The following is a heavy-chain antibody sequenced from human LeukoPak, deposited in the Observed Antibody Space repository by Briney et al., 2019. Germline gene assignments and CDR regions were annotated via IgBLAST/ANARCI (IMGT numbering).Heavy chain of an antibody. V-gene: IGHV1-46*01. D-gene: IGHD3-3*01. CDR2: INPSGGST. Sequence: GASVKVSCKASGYTCASYYMHWVRQAPGPGLEWMGIINPSGGSTSYAQKFQGRGTMSRDISTSTVYMELSSLRSEDTAVYYCASSYYDFWSGYYNAFDIWGQGTMVTVSS. J-gene: IGHJ3*02. CDR3: ASSYYDFWSGYYNAFDI. CDR1: GYTCASYY.